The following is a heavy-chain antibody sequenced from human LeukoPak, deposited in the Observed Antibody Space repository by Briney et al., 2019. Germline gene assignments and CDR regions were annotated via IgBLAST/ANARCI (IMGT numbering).Heavy chain of an antibody. Sequence: PGGSLRLSCAASGFTFSSYSMNWVRQAPGKGLEWVSSISSSSSYIYYADSVKGRFTISRDNAKNSLYLQMNSLRAEDTAVYYCAKEKDLTTETFDYWGQGTLVTVSS. CDR3: AKEKDLTTETFDY. D-gene: IGHD4-17*01. V-gene: IGHV3-21*04. J-gene: IGHJ4*02. CDR1: GFTFSSYS. CDR2: ISSSSSYI.